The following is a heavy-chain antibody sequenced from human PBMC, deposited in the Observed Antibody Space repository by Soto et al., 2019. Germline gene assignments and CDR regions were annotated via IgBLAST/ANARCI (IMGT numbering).Heavy chain of an antibody. Sequence: GSVEGFWKASGYPFSHFGITSVRQAPGQGLQWMGGIAVHSGSTKFVQDLQGRVSMTTDTSTSTAYMELRNLRSDDTAVYYCARERKGRYEYWGQGTMVTVSS. J-gene: IGHJ4*02. CDR2: IAVHSGST. V-gene: IGHV1-18*01. D-gene: IGHD5-12*01. CDR3: ARERKGRYEY. CDR1: GYPFSHFG.